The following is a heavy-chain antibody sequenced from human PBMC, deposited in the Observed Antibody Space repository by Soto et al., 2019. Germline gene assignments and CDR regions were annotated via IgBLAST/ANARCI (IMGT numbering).Heavy chain of an antibody. J-gene: IGHJ3*01. CDR3: VKRGRNWGAFDV. Sequence: VQLLESGGDLVQPGGSLRLSCVAAGFLLNNYAMSWVRQAPGTGLEWVSTIGGTDGESDGVPWYEDSVKGRFTISRDSSANTLFLHMDNLRAEDSALYYCVKRGRNWGAFDVWGQGTTVVVSS. D-gene: IGHD7-27*01. CDR1: GFLLNNYA. CDR2: IGGTDGESDGVP. V-gene: IGHV3-23*01.